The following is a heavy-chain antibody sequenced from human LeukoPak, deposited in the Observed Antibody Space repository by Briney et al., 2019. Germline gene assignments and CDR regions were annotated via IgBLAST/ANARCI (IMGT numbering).Heavy chain of an antibody. CDR3: ARMSRSNGPFDY. CDR2: IDWDDDK. V-gene: IGHV2-70*04. D-gene: IGHD3-10*01. Sequence: SGPTLVEPTQTLTLTCTFSGFSLSTNGMRVNWIRQPPGKALEWLARIDWDDDKFYSTSLKTRLTSSKDTSRDQVVLTMTNMDPVDTATYYCARMSRSNGPFDYWGQGTLVTVSS. CDR1: GFSLSTNGMR. J-gene: IGHJ4*02.